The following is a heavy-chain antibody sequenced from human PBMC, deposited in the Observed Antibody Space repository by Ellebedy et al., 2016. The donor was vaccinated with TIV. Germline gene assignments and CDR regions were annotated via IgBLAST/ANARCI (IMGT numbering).Heavy chain of an antibody. CDR2: AIDSGGVT. CDR3: ARGRGSGSFLIDY. J-gene: IGHJ4*02. CDR1: GFTFSTYA. Sequence: GESLKISCAVSGFTFSTYAMSWVRRAPGKGLEWVSSAIDSGGVTYYADSVKGRFTISRDNSKNTLYLQMNSLRADDTAVYYCARGRGSGSFLIDYWGQGTLVTVSS. V-gene: IGHV3-23*01. D-gene: IGHD1-26*01.